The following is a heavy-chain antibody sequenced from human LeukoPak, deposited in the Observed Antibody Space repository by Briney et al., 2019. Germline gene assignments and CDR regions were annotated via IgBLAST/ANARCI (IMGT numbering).Heavy chain of an antibody. CDR3: AREGSRDFDY. CDR1: GYSISSGYY. V-gene: IGHV4-38-2*02. J-gene: IGHJ4*02. Sequence: SETLSLTCTVTGYSISSGYYWGWIRQPPGKGLEWIGTISRSGNTYYNPSLKSRLTISVDTSRNQFSLKLNSATAADTAVYFCAREGSRDFDYWGQGTLVTVSS. CDR2: ISRSGNT.